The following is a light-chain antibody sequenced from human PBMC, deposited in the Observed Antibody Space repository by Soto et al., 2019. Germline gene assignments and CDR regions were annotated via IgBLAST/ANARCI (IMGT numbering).Light chain of an antibody. CDR2: DAS. V-gene: IGKV3-11*01. J-gene: IGKJ4*01. CDR1: QGISSF. Sequence: EIVLTQSPATLSLSPGDSATLSCRASQGISSFLAWYQHKPGQSPRLLIYDASNRATGIPARFSGSGSGTDFTLTISSLVPEDVAVYYCQQRSNWPLTFGGGTRVEI. CDR3: QQRSNWPLT.